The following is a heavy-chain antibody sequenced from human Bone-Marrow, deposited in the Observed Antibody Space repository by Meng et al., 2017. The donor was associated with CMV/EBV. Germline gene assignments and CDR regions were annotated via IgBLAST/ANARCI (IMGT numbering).Heavy chain of an antibody. Sequence: SETLSLTCTVSGGSVSSGSYYWSWIRQPPGKGLEWIGYIYYSGSTNYNPSLKSRVTISVDTSKNQFSLKLSSVTAADTAVYYCARDCSSTSCSFYGMDVCGQGTTATVSS. J-gene: IGHJ6*02. CDR1: GGSVSSGSYY. CDR3: ARDCSSTSCSFYGMDV. CDR2: IYYSGST. V-gene: IGHV4-61*01. D-gene: IGHD2-2*01.